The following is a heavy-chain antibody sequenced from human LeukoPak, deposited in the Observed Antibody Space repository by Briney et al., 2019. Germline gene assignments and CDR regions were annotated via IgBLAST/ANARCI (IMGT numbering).Heavy chain of an antibody. Sequence: SETLSLTCTVSGGSISSSSYYWGWIRQPPGKGLEWIGSIYYSGSTYYNPSLKSRVTISVDTSKNQFSLKLSSVTAADTAVYYCARAGCSIQLWLRLFRTWFNTWGQGTLVTVSS. CDR2: IYYSGST. D-gene: IGHD5-18*01. CDR1: GGSISSSSYY. J-gene: IGHJ5*02. V-gene: IGHV4-39*01. CDR3: ARAGCSIQLWLRLFRTWFNT.